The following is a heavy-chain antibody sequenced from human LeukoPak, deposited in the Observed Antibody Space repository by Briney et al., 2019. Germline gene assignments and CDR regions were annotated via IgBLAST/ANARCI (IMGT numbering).Heavy chain of an antibody. J-gene: IGHJ6*03. CDR1: GGSFGGYY. V-gene: IGHV4-34*01. Sequence: SETLSLTCAVYGGSFGGYYWSWIRQPPGKGLEWIGEINHSGSTNYNPSLKSRVTISVDTSKNQFSLKLSSVTAADTAVYYCARDRRRDYYYMDVWGKGTTVTVSS. CDR2: INHSGST. CDR3: ARDRRRDYYYMDV.